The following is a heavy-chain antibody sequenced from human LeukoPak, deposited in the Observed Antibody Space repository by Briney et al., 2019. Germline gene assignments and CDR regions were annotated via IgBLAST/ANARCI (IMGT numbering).Heavy chain of an antibody. Sequence: SETLSLTCTVSGGSISSYYWSWIRQPAGKGLEWIGYIYYSGSTNYNPSLKSRVTISVDTSKDQFSLKLSSVTAADTAVYYCARHIYGDSPFDYWGQGTLVTVSS. CDR3: ARHIYGDSPFDY. J-gene: IGHJ4*02. D-gene: IGHD4-17*01. CDR2: IYYSGST. V-gene: IGHV4-59*08. CDR1: GGSISSYY.